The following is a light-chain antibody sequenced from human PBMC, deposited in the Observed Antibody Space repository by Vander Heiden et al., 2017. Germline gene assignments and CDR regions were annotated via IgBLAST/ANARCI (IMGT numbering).Light chain of an antibody. CDR1: QSVYSY. CDR2: DAS. J-gene: IGKJ4*01. V-gene: IGKV3-11*01. CDR3: QQRSNWPLT. Sequence: EIVLTQSPATLSLSPGERATLSCRASQSVYSYLAWYQQKPGQAPRLLIYDASNRATGTPARLSGSWSGTDFTLTISSLQPEDFAVYYCQQRSNWPLTFGGGTKVEIK.